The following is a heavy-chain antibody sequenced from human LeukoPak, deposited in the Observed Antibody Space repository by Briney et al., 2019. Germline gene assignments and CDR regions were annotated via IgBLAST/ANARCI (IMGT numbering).Heavy chain of an antibody. Sequence: GASVKVSCKASGYTFIAYYMHWVRQAPGQGLEWMGRINPNSGGTNYAQNFQGRVTMTRDTSISTAYMELRSLRSDDTAVYYCASSYDSSGYYFDPWGQGTLVTVSP. D-gene: IGHD3-22*01. CDR2: INPNSGGT. CDR1: GYTFIAYY. V-gene: IGHV1-2*06. CDR3: ASSYDSSGYYFDP. J-gene: IGHJ4*02.